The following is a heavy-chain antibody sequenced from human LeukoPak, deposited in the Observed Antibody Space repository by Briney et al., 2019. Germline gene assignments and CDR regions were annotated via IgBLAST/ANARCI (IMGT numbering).Heavy chain of an antibody. CDR1: GYTFTNYG. D-gene: IGHD3-3*01. Sequence: ASVKVSCKTSGYTFTNYGISWVHQAPGQGLEWMGWVSTSNPHTNYAPKFRGRVIMTIDTSTTTAYLEMRSLTSDDTAVYYCARDRFLWGLGNWFDLWGQGTLVTVTS. V-gene: IGHV1-18*01. J-gene: IGHJ5*02. CDR3: ARDRFLWGLGNWFDL. CDR2: VSTSNPHT.